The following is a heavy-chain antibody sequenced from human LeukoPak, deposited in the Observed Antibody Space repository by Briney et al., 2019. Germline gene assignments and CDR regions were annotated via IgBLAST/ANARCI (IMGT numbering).Heavy chain of an antibody. CDR1: GFTFDTYN. V-gene: IGHV3-21*01. CDR2: IRSYSSYI. D-gene: IGHD2-21*01. CDR3: ARYSEVYYYVDV. Sequence: GGSLRLSCAVSGFTFDTYNFNWVRQAPGEGLEWVATIRSYSSYIHYADSVKGRFIISRDDAKKSMYLQMNSLRVEDTAVYFCARYSEVYYYVDVWGTGTTVTVSS. J-gene: IGHJ6*03.